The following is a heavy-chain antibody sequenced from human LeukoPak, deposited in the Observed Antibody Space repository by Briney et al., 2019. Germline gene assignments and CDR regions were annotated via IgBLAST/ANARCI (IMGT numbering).Heavy chain of an antibody. D-gene: IGHD6-13*01. V-gene: IGHV3-53*01. J-gene: IGHJ4*02. CDR1: GVSVNSDY. Sequence: GGSLRLSCAASGVSVNSDYMSWVRQAPGKGLEWVSVIYSGSTTYYAESVKGRFTISRDNSKNTLYLQMNSLRAEDTAVYYCARGSWYWVYWGQGTLVTVSS. CDR3: ARGSWYWVY. CDR2: IYSGSTT.